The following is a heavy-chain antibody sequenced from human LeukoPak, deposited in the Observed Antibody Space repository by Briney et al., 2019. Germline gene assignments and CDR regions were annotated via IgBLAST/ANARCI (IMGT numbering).Heavy chain of an antibody. Sequence: GGSLRLSCAASGITFSDYYMTWIRQAPGKGLEWVSYISSSGTMINYADSVKGRFTISRDNAKNSLYLQMNSLRVEDTAVYYCASVLWFGGIFFDYWGQGTLVTVSS. J-gene: IGHJ4*02. V-gene: IGHV3-11*01. CDR3: ASVLWFGGIFFDY. CDR1: GITFSDYY. D-gene: IGHD3-10*01. CDR2: ISSSGTMI.